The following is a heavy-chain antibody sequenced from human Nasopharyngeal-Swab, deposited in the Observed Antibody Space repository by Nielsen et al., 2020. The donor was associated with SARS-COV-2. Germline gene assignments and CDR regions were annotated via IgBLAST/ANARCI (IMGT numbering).Heavy chain of an antibody. CDR2: FDPEDGET. V-gene: IGHV1-24*01. CDR3: ATGLIVVVPAAMDV. J-gene: IGHJ6*02. Sequence: ASVKVSCKDSGYTLTELSMHWVRQAPGKGLEWMGGFDPEDGETIYAQKFQGRVTMTKDTSTDTAYMELSSLRSEDTAVYYCATGLIVVVPAAMDVWGQGTTVTVSS. D-gene: IGHD2-2*01. CDR1: GYTLTELS.